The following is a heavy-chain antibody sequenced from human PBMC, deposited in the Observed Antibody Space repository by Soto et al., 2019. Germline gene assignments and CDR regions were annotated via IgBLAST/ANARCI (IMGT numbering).Heavy chain of an antibody. V-gene: IGHV1-2*04. CDR1: GYTFTGYY. J-gene: IGHJ4*02. CDR2: INPNSGGT. Sequence: GASLKVSCKASGYTFTGYYMHWVRQAPGQGLEWMGWINPNSGGTNYAQKFQGWVTMTRDTSISTAYMELSRLRSDDTAVYYCARMVEGAPSALTFSFDYWGQGTLVTVSS. CDR3: ARMVEGAPSALTFSFDY. D-gene: IGHD3-16*01.